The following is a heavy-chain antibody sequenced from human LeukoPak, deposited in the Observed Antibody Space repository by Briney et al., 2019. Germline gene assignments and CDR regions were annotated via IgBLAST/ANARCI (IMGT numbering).Heavy chain of an antibody. V-gene: IGHV3-49*04. CDR3: TRFMEYQLLFLYY. CDR1: GFSFSSYG. D-gene: IGHD2-2*01. CDR2: IRSKAYGGTT. Sequence: GGSLRLSCAASGFSFSSYGMHWVRQAPGKGLEWVGFIRSKAYGGTTEYAASVKGRFTISRDDSKSIAYLQMNSLKTEDTAVYYCTRFMEYQLLFLYYWGQGTLVTVSS. J-gene: IGHJ4*02.